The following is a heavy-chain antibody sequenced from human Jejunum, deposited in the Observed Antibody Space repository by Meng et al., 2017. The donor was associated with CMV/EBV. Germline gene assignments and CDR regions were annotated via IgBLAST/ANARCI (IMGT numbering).Heavy chain of an antibody. J-gene: IGHJ3*02. D-gene: IGHD1-1*01. CDR1: GFTFSIHW. CDR2: IKPDGSEI. Sequence: SCADSGFTFSIHWMIWVRQPPGKGPEWVASIKPDGSEIQYVGSLRGRFTVSRDNARKSLYLQMNSLTAEDTAVYYCASGNDFNIWGQGTLVTVSS. V-gene: IGHV3-7*01. CDR3: ASGNDFNI.